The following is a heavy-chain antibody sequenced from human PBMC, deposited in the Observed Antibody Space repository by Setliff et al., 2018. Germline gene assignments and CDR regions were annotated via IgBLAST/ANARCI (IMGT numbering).Heavy chain of an antibody. CDR2: INHSGST. CDR3: ARGRNVAARLLDT. D-gene: IGHD6-6*01. J-gene: IGHJ5*02. Sequence: PSETLSLTCAVYGGSFSGYYWSWIRQSPGKGLEWIGEINHSGSTNYNPSLKSRVTISIDTSKDQFSLRMSSVSAADAAIYYCARGRNVAARLLDTWGQGSRVTVSS. V-gene: IGHV4-34*01. CDR1: GGSFSGYY.